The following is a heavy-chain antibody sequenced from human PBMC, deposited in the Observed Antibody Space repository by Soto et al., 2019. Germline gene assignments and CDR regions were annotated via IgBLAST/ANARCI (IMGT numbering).Heavy chain of an antibody. J-gene: IGHJ4*02. D-gene: IGHD2-2*02. Sequence: VESVKISCNGSGYSFTSDWIGWVRQMPWKGLEWMGIIYLGDSDTRYSPSFQGQVTISADKSISTAYLQWSSLKASDTAMYYCARQTYCSSTSCYTVDSWGQGTLVTVSS. CDR2: IYLGDSDT. CDR3: ARQTYCSSTSCYTVDS. V-gene: IGHV5-51*01. CDR1: GYSFTSDW.